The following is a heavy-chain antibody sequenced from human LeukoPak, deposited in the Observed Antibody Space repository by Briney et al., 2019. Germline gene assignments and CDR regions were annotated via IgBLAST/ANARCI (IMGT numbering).Heavy chain of an antibody. J-gene: IGHJ4*02. CDR3: AKAQILVTELFFDY. D-gene: IGHD2-21*02. Sequence: GGSLRLSCAGSGFIFSSYAISWVRQAPGKGLEWVSTISGSAATTYYADSVKGRFTISRDNSKNTLYLQMNSLRAEDTAVYYCAKAQILVTELFFDYWGQGTLVTVSS. CDR1: GFIFSSYA. CDR2: ISGSAATT. V-gene: IGHV3-23*01.